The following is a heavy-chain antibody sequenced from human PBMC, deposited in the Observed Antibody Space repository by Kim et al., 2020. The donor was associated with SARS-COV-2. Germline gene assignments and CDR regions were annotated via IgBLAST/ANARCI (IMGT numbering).Heavy chain of an antibody. V-gene: IGHV5-51*01. J-gene: IGHJ6*02. CDR3: ARQAQWNKYYYYGMDV. D-gene: IGHD6-19*01. CDR1: GYSFTSYW. CDR2: IYPGDSDT. Sequence: GESLKISCKGSGYSFTSYWIGWVRQMPGKGLEWMGIIYPGDSDTRYSPSFQGQVTISADKSISTAYLQWSSLKASDTAMYYCARQAQWNKYYYYGMDVWGQGTTVTVSS.